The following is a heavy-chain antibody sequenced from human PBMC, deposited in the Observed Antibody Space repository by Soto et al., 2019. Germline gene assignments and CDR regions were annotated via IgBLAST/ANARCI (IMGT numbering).Heavy chain of an antibody. V-gene: IGHV4-39*01. CDR1: GGSIGSSTYY. CDR2: TFSRGRT. Sequence: QLQLQESGPGLVRPSETLSLTCTVSGGSIGSSTYYWGWIRQSPGKGLEWIGNTFSRGRTTYNPSPKRRATISVDTSTNLSSLRLGSVTATDTGVYYCNVNRSGWHYLDSWGQGTRVIVSS. CDR3: NVNRSGWHYLDS. J-gene: IGHJ4*02. D-gene: IGHD6-25*01.